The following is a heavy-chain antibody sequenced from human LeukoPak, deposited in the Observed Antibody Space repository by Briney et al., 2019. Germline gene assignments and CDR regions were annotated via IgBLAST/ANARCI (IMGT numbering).Heavy chain of an antibody. J-gene: IGHJ3*02. CDR2: ISSSSSYI. CDR3: ARIHSNYPFDI. CDR1: GFTFSSYS. V-gene: IGHV3-21*01. Sequence: PGXXLRLSCAASGFTFSSYSMNWVRQAPGKGMEWVSSISSSSSYIYYAASVKGRFTISRDNAKNSLYLQMNSLRAEDTAVYYCARIHSNYPFDIWGQGTMVTVSS. D-gene: IGHD4-11*01.